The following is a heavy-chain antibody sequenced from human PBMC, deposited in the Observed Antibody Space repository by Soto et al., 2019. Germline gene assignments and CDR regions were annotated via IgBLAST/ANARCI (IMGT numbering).Heavy chain of an antibody. CDR3: ARDHVKVTAIAVFDY. D-gene: IGHD5-18*01. J-gene: IGHJ4*02. Sequence: QVQLVESGGGVVQPGRSLRLSCAASGFTFSSYGMHWVRQSPGKGLEWVAVIWYDGSNKYYADSVKGRFTISRDNSKNTLYLQMNCLRAEDTAVYYWARDHVKVTAIAVFDYWGQGTLVTVSS. CDR2: IWYDGSNK. CDR1: GFTFSSYG. V-gene: IGHV3-33*01.